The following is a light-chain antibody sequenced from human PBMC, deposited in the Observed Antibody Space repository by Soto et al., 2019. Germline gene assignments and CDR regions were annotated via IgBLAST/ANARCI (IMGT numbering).Light chain of an antibody. Sequence: QSALTQPPSASGSPGQSVTISCTGTSSDVGGYNYVSWYQQHPGKAPKVIIYEVSKRPSGVPDRFSGSKSGSTASLTVSGLQAEDEADYYCRSYAVTNIFVFGTGPKVTVL. J-gene: IGLJ1*01. V-gene: IGLV2-8*01. CDR1: SSDVGGYNY. CDR2: EVS. CDR3: RSYAVTNIFV.